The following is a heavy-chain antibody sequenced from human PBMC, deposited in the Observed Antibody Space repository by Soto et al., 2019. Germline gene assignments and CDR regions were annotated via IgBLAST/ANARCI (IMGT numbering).Heavy chain of an antibody. V-gene: IGHV3-7*01. Sequence: GGSLRHSCAASGFIFINSWMSWVRQATGKGLEWVANMKYDGSEIYYVDSVKGRFTISRDNSKNSLYLQMNSLRAEDTAVYYCARENSGSFHYTFDHWRQGTLVTVSS. CDR2: MKYDGSEI. J-gene: IGHJ4*02. CDR3: ARENSGSFHYTFDH. D-gene: IGHD1-26*01. CDR1: GFIFINSW.